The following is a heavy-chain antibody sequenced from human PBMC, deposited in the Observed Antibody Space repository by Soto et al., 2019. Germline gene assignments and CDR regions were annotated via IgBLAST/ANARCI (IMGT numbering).Heavy chain of an antibody. J-gene: IGHJ4*01. CDR1: GLSFDDYG. CDR2: INWNGGSR. V-gene: IGHV3-20*04. Sequence: GGSLRLSCGVSGLSFDDYGMNWVRQAPGKGLEWVSGINWNGGSRGYADSVKGRFTISRDNAKNSLYLQMNSLRAEDTAVYYCAGLDTSMVKTPGYWGQGSPVTVSS. CDR3: AGLDTSMVKTPGY. D-gene: IGHD5-18*01.